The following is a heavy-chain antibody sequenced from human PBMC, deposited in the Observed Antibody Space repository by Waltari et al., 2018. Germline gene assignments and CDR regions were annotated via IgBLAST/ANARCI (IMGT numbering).Heavy chain of an antibody. CDR3: AKGGVNWNVRDGFDS. Sequence: EVQLLESGGGWVQPGGSLRLSCAASGFNFGNYAMIWVRQAPGNGVDGGSLFSGGAGYTHYADSVRVRFTISRDNSKNRLYLQMSSLGVEDTAIYYCAKGGVNWNVRDGFDSWGQGTPVTVSS. CDR1: GFNFGNYA. J-gene: IGHJ4*02. D-gene: IGHD1-1*01. CDR2: FSGGAGYT. V-gene: IGHV3-23*01.